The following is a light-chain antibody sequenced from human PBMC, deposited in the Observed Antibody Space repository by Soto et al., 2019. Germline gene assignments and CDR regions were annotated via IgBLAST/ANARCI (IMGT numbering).Light chain of an antibody. Sequence: QSVLTQPASVSGSPGQSITISCTGTSSDVGGYNYVSWYQQHPSKAPKLMIYDVSNRPSGVSNRFSGSKSGNTASLTISGLQAEDEADYYCISYTSSSTLYVVFGGGTKLTVL. V-gene: IGLV2-14*01. J-gene: IGLJ2*01. CDR3: ISYTSSSTLYVV. CDR2: DVS. CDR1: SSDVGGYNY.